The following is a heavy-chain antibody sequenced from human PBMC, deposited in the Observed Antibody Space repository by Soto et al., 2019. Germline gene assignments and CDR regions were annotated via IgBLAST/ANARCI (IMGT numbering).Heavy chain of an antibody. CDR3: ASIGYPDYYYGMDV. J-gene: IGHJ6*02. Sequence: QVQLVQSGAEVKKPGSSVKVSCKASGGTFSSYAISWVRQAPGQGLERMGGIIPIFGTANYAQKFQGRVTITADESTSTAYMELSSLRSEDTAVYYCASIGYPDYYYGMDVWGQGTTVTVSS. CDR2: IIPIFGTA. CDR1: GGTFSSYA. D-gene: IGHD2-15*01. V-gene: IGHV1-69*01.